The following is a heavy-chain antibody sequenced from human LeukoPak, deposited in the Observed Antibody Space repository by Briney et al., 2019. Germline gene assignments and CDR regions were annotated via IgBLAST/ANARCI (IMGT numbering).Heavy chain of an antibody. J-gene: IGHJ4*02. CDR1: GFTFSSYG. Sequence: PGRSLRLSCAASGFTFSSYGMHWVRQAPGKGLEWVAVIWYDGSNKYYADSVRGRFTISRDNSKNTLYLQINSLRPEDTAVYYCARERGTYDSSGYYPSTSYFDYWGQGTLVTVSS. D-gene: IGHD3-22*01. CDR2: IWYDGSNK. CDR3: ARERGTYDSSGYYPSTSYFDY. V-gene: IGHV3-33*01.